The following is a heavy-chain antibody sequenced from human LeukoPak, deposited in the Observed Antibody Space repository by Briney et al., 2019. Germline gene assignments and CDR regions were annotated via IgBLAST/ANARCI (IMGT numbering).Heavy chain of an antibody. J-gene: IGHJ4*02. V-gene: IGHV1-69*13. Sequence: SVKVSCKASGGTFSSYAISWVRQAPGQGLEWMGGIIPIFGTANYAQKFQGRVTITADESTSTAYMELSSLRSEDTAVYYCARGRRYFDWFLSIDYWGQGTLVTVSS. CDR3: ARGRRYFDWFLSIDY. CDR2: IIPIFGTA. CDR1: GGTFSSYA. D-gene: IGHD3-9*01.